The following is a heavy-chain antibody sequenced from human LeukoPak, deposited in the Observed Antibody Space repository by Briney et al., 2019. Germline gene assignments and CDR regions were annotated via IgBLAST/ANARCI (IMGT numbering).Heavy chain of an antibody. CDR2: INGDGSST. CDR3: ARGGLVRGTINSLIAFDI. D-gene: IGHD3-10*01. J-gene: IGHJ3*02. Sequence: GGSLRLSCAASGFTFSSYWMHWVRQAPGKGLVWVSRINGDGSSTAYADSVKGRFTISRDNAKNTLYLQMNSLTAEDTAVYYCARGGLVRGTINSLIAFDIWGQGTTVTVSS. V-gene: IGHV3-74*01. CDR1: GFTFSSYW.